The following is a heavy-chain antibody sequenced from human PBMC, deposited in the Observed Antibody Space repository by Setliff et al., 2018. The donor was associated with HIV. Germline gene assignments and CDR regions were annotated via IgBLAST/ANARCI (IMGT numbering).Heavy chain of an antibody. V-gene: IGHV3-20*04. D-gene: IGHD6-19*01. CDR1: GFMFNDYG. CDR2: INWNGGST. Sequence: GGSLRLSCVGSGFMFNDYGMSWVRQAPGKGLEWVSGINWNGGSTGYADSVKGRFTISRDNAKNSLYLQMIGLRAEDMALYYCAKDISGGWSYMDVWGKGTTVT. CDR3: AKDISGGWSYMDV. J-gene: IGHJ6*03.